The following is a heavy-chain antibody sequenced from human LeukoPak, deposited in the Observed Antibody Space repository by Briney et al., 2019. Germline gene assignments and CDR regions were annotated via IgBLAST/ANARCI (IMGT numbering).Heavy chain of an antibody. CDR2: IFTGGRT. CDR3: ARENWNDLLVSDYYYGMDV. D-gene: IGHD1-1*01. CDR1: GLTVSTNY. V-gene: IGHV3-53*01. J-gene: IGHJ6*02. Sequence: GGSLRLSCAAFGLTVSTNYMSWVRQAPGKGLGGASVIFTGGRTYYADSVKGRFTVSRDTSKNTLYLQMDGLRAEDTAVYYCARENWNDLLVSDYYYGMDVWGQGTTVTVSS.